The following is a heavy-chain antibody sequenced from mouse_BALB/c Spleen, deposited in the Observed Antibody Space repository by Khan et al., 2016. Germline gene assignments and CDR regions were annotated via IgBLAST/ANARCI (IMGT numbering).Heavy chain of an antibody. D-gene: IGHD1-1*01. CDR2: INHRGTT. J-gene: IGHJ2*01. V-gene: IGHV3-8*02. CDR3: ARDDGSSRFSY. CDR1: GVSITSGY. Sequence: EVQLQESGPSLVKPSQTLSLTCSVTGVSITSGYWNWIRKFPGKRLEYMGYINHRGTTYSNPSLKSRISIARDTSKKHYCLQWNPATTEDSATYYCARDDGSSRFSYRGQGTNLRGSS.